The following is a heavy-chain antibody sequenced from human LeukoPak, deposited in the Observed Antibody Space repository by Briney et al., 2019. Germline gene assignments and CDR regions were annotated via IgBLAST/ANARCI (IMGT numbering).Heavy chain of an antibody. D-gene: IGHD3-9*01. V-gene: IGHV3-7*01. CDR1: GFTFTSYW. CDR3: ETTRRDWVYFDY. Sequence: QSGGSLRLSCAASGFTFTSYWMTWVRQAPGKGLEWVANIKQDGSEKYYVDSVKGRFTISRDNAKNSVYLQMHSRRAEDTAVYYCETTRRDWVYFDYWGQGTPVTVSS. J-gene: IGHJ4*02. CDR2: IKQDGSEK.